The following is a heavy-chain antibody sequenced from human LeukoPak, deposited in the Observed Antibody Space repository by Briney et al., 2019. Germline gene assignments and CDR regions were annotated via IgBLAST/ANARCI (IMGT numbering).Heavy chain of an antibody. D-gene: IGHD4-11*01. J-gene: IGHJ6*03. V-gene: IGHV4-34*01. CDR1: GGSFSGYY. CDR3: ARGSVTNYYYMDV. Sequence: KPSETLSLTCAVYGGSFSGYYWGWIRQPPGKGLEWIGEINHSGSTNYNPSLKSRVTISVDTSKNQFSLKLSSVTAADTAVYYCARGSVTNYYYMDVWGKGTTVTVSS. CDR2: INHSGST.